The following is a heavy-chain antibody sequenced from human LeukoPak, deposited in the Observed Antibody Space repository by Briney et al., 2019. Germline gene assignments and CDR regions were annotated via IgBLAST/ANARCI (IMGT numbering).Heavy chain of an antibody. CDR1: GLTFSNYA. V-gene: IGHV3-23*01. Sequence: GGSLRLSCAASGLTFSNYAMSWVRQAPGKGLEWVSAISGSGGSTSYADSVKGRFTISRDNAKNSLYLQMNSLRAEDTAVYYCARERRGYSGYDSVRGDYWGQGTLVTVSS. D-gene: IGHD5-12*01. J-gene: IGHJ4*02. CDR2: ISGSGGST. CDR3: ARERRGYSGYDSVRGDY.